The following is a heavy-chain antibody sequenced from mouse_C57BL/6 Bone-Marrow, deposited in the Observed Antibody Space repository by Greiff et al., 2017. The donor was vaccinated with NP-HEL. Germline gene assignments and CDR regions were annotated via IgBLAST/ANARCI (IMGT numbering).Heavy chain of an antibody. V-gene: IGHV14-4*01. D-gene: IGHD1-1*01. Sequence: VQLQQSGAELVRPGASVKLSCTASGFNFKDDYMHWVKQRPEQGLEWIGWIDPENGDTEYASKFQGKATITADTSSNTAYLQLSSLTSEDSAVYYCTAYYGSSYWYFEGWGTGTTVTVAS. J-gene: IGHJ1*03. CDR3: TAYYGSSYWYFEG. CDR2: IDPENGDT. CDR1: GFNFKDDY.